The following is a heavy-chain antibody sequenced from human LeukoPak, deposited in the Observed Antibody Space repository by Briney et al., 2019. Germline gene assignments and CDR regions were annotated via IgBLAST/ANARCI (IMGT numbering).Heavy chain of an antibody. CDR1: GYTFTSYG. D-gene: IGHD1-1*01. Sequence: GASVKVSCKASGYTFTSYGISWVRQAPGQGLEWMGWISAYNGNTNYAQKLQGRVTMTTDTSTSTAYMELSRLRSDDTAVYYCARGNVVEIRYYYYMDVWGKGTTVTVSS. CDR3: ARGNVVEIRYYYYMDV. CDR2: ISAYNGNT. J-gene: IGHJ6*03. V-gene: IGHV1-18*01.